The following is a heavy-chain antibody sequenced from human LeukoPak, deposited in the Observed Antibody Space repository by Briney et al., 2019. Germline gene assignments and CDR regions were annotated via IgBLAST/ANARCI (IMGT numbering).Heavy chain of an antibody. V-gene: IGHV4-39*01. J-gene: IGHJ4*02. CDR1: GGSLSDYY. CDR2: IYYSGNT. Sequence: SETLSLTCAVYGGSLSDYYWSWIRQPPGKGLEWIGSIYYSGNTYYNASLKSQVSISIDTSKNQFSLRLTSVTAADTAVYYCARQTGSGLFILPGGQGTLVTVSS. D-gene: IGHD3/OR15-3a*01. CDR3: ARQTGSGLFILP.